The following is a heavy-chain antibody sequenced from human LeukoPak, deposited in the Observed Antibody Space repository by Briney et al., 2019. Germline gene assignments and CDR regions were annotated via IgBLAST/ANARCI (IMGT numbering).Heavy chain of an antibody. CDR3: ARVPFNGRNDY. J-gene: IGHJ4*02. Sequence: PSETLSLTCTVSGYSISTGYYWGWIRQPPGKGLEWIGTIYHSGSTYYNPSLKSRFTISIDTSKNQFSLKLSSVTAADTAVYYCARVPFNGRNDYWGQGTLVTVSS. CDR1: GYSISTGYY. V-gene: IGHV4-38-2*02. CDR2: IYHSGST.